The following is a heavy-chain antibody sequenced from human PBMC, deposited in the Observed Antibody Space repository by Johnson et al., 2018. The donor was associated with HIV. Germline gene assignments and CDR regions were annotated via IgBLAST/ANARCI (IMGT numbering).Heavy chain of an antibody. V-gene: IGHV3-15*01. CDR1: GFIFSNAW. D-gene: IGHD2-15*01. CDR3: TTDYSTPIVVVVAATPDAFDI. CDR2: IKGKTDGGTT. J-gene: IGHJ3*02. Sequence: EVQLVESGGGVVRPGGSLRLSCAASGFIFSNAWMTWVRQAPGKGLEWVGRIKGKTDGGTTDYAAPVKGRFTISRDDSKNTLYLQMNSLKTEDTAVYYCTTDYSTPIVVVVAATPDAFDIWGQGTMVTVSS.